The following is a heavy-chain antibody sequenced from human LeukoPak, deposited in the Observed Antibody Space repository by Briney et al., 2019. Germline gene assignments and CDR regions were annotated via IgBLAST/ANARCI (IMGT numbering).Heavy chain of an antibody. J-gene: IGHJ4*02. V-gene: IGHV3-7*01. CDR2: IKQDGSEK. CDR3: ARDILLYQTIDY. CDR1: GFTFSSYW. Sequence: GGSLRLSCAASGFTFSSYWMSWVRQAPGKGLEWVANIKQDGSEKYYVDSVKGRFTISRHNAKNSLYLQMNSLRAEDTAVYCCARDILLYQTIDYWGQGTLVTVSS. D-gene: IGHD2-2*02.